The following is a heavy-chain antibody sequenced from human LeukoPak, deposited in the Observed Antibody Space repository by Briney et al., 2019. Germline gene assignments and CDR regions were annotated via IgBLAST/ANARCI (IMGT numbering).Heavy chain of an antibody. CDR3: ARGNGVEMATIPPYYFDY. CDR2: ISYDGSNK. J-gene: IGHJ4*02. CDR1: GFTFSSYA. Sequence: PGGSLRLSCAASGFTFSSYAMHWVRQAPGKGLEWVAVISYDGSNKYYADSVKGRFTISRDNSKNTLYLQMNSLRAEDTAVYYCARGNGVEMATIPPYYFDYWGQGTLVTVSS. D-gene: IGHD5-24*01. V-gene: IGHV3-30-3*01.